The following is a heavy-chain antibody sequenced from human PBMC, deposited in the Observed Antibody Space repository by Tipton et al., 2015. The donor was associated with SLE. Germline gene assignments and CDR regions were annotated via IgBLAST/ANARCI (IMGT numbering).Heavy chain of an antibody. D-gene: IGHD7-27*01. Sequence: RSLRLSCAASGFIFSSYAIHWVRQAPGKGLEWVAVISYDGSNKYYADSVKGRFTISRDNSKNTLYLQMNSLRAEDTAVYYCASLLTGDGRTDWGQGTLVTVSS. CDR3: ASLLTGDGRTD. CDR1: GFIFSSYA. J-gene: IGHJ4*02. CDR2: ISYDGSNK. V-gene: IGHV3-30*04.